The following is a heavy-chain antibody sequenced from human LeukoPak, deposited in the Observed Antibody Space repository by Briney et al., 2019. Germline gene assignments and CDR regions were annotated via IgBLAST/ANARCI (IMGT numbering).Heavy chain of an antibody. CDR3: ARGRYGTISRGWFDP. Sequence: PSETLSLTCTVSGGSISSYYWSWIRQPAGEGLEWIGHIYSTGSTNYNPSLKSRVTISVDTSKKEISLKLSSVTAADTTVYYCARGRYGTISRGWFDPWGQGTLVTVSS. D-gene: IGHD1-14*01. V-gene: IGHV4-4*07. CDR1: GGSISSYY. J-gene: IGHJ5*02. CDR2: IYSTGST.